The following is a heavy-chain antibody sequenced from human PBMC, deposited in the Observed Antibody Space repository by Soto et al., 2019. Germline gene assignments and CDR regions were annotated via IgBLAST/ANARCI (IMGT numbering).Heavy chain of an antibody. D-gene: IGHD3-10*01. CDR1: GFTFSSYS. V-gene: IGHV3-48*02. J-gene: IGHJ4*02. Sequence: GGSLRLSCAASGFTFSSYSMNWVRQAPGKGLEWVSYISSSSSTIYYADSVKGRFTISRDNAKNSLYLQMNSLRDEDTAVYYCARDKWYYYGSGSPDIFDYWGQGTLVTVSS. CDR2: ISSSSSTI. CDR3: ARDKWYYYGSGSPDIFDY.